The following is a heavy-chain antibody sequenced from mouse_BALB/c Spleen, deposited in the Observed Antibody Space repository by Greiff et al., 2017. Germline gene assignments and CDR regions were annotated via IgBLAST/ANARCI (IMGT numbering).Heavy chain of an antibody. CDR1: GYSFTGYI. D-gene: IGHD1-1*01. Sequence: EVQLQESGPELVKPGASVKISCTASGYSFTGYIMNWVMQRHGKSLEWIGRINHYNGDTFYNQKFKGKSTLSVDKSSSTAHMELRSLGSEDSAVYYSASCGYYGSRRDYFDYWGQGTTLTVSS. CDR2: INHYNGDT. V-gene: IGHV1-20*02. CDR3: ASCGYYGSRRDYFDY. J-gene: IGHJ2*01.